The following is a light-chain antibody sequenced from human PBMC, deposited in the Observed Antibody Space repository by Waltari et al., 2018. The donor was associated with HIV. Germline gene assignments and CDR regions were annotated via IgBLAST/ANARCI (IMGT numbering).Light chain of an antibody. CDR1: QSVTNSY. J-gene: IGKJ3*01. CDR3: QQYGNSPVT. CDR2: DTS. V-gene: IGKV3D-20*01. Sequence: EIVLTQSPATLSLSPGEIAPLSCGASQSVTNSYLAWYQQKPGLAPRLLTYDTSNRAAGIPDTFSGSGSGTDFTLTISRLEPEDFAIYYCQQYGNSPVTFGPGTKINI.